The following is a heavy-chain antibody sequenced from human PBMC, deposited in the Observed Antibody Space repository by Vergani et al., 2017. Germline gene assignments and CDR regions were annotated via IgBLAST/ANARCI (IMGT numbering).Heavy chain of an antibody. CDR1: GLTFSSYG. D-gene: IGHD3-10*01. CDR2: IWYDGSNK. V-gene: IGHV3-33*01. Sequence: QVQLVESGGGVVQPGRSLRLSCAASGLTFSSYGMHWVRQAPGKGLEGVAVIWYDGSNKYYADSVKGRFTISRDNSKNTLYLQMNSLRAEDTAVYYCAGDPDGSGSYPYYWGQGTLVTVSS. CDR3: AGDPDGSGSYPYY. J-gene: IGHJ4*02.